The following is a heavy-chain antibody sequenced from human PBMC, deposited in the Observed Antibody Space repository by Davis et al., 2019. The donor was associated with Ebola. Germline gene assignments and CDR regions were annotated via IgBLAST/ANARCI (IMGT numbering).Heavy chain of an antibody. D-gene: IGHD3-3*01. V-gene: IGHV3-49*03. CDR2: IITNAYGGRA. CDR1: GFSFGAYA. J-gene: IGHJ5*02. Sequence: PGGSLRLSCSGSGFSFGAYAMSWFRQAPGKGLEWIGFIITNAYGGRAQYAASLKGKFIISRDDAKNIAYLQMNTLKTEDTAVYYCITAWRPSWGQGTLVTVSS. CDR3: ITAWRPS.